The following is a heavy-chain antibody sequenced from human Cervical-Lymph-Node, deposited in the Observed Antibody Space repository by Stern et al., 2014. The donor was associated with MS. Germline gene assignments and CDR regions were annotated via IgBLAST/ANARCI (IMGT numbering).Heavy chain of an antibody. CDR2: VYYSGAT. CDR3: AKHACTGAACPFDL. D-gene: IGHD2-8*02. V-gene: IGHV4-39*01. J-gene: IGHJ4*02. CDR1: GDSISSYTHY. Sequence: QVQLQESGPGLVKPSETLSLTCAVSGDSISSYTHYWAWIRQPPGKGLEWIGSVYYSGATYYNPSLKSPVTLSADTSQNHFSLGLNSVTAADTAVYYCAKHACTGAACPFDLWGQGTLVTVSS.